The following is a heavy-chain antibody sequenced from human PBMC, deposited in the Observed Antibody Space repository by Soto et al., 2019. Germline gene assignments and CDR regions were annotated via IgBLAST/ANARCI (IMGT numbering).Heavy chain of an antibody. Sequence: QVQLVQSGAEVKKPGASVKVSCKASGYTFTSYYMHWVRQAPGQGLEWMGMINPSGGSTSYAQKFRGRLTMTRDTSASTVYMELSSLRSDDTAVYYCASSTVVAPLDYWGQGTLVTVSS. CDR1: GYTFTSYY. CDR2: INPSGGST. V-gene: IGHV1-46*01. D-gene: IGHD2-15*01. J-gene: IGHJ4*02. CDR3: ASSTVVAPLDY.